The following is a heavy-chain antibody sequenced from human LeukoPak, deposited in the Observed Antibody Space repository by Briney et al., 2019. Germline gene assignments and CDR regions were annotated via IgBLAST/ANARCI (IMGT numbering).Heavy chain of an antibody. CDR2: IYSGGTT. J-gene: IGHJ4*02. V-gene: IGHV4-4*09. D-gene: IGHD1-26*01. Sequence: SETLSLTCTVSGGSINNNYWSWIRQPPGNELEWIGYIYSGGTTSYNPSLESRVTISVDTSNNQFSLKLNSVTAADTAVYFCARHGSKLVGPSTIYFDKWGQGILVTVSS. CDR1: GGSINNNY. CDR3: ARHGSKLVGPSTIYFDK.